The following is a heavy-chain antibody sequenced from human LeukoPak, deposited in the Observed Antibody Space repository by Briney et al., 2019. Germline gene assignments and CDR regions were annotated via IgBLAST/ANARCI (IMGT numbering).Heavy chain of an antibody. J-gene: IGHJ6*03. CDR1: GFTFSSYG. D-gene: IGHD2-2*01. CDR3: AKGGSYQLLSYYYSMDV. V-gene: IGHV3-30*02. CDR2: TRYDGIDK. Sequence: GGSLRLSCAASGFTFSSYGMHWVRQAPGKGLEWVAFTRYDGIDKYYADSVRGRFTISRDNSKNTLYLQMNSLRAEDTAVYYCAKGGSYQLLSYYYSMDVWGKGTTVTVSS.